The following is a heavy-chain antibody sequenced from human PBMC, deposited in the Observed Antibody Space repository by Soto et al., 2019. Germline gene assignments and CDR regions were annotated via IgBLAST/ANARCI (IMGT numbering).Heavy chain of an antibody. D-gene: IGHD6-13*01. Sequence: PGESLKISCKGSGYSFTSYWISWVRQMPGKGLEWMGRIDPSDSYTNYSPSFQGHVTISADKSISTAYLQWSSLKASDTAMYYCARRRGSSSWYSPEIDYWGQGTLVTVS. V-gene: IGHV5-10-1*01. CDR1: GYSFTSYW. J-gene: IGHJ4*02. CDR3: ARRRGSSSWYSPEIDY. CDR2: IDPSDSYT.